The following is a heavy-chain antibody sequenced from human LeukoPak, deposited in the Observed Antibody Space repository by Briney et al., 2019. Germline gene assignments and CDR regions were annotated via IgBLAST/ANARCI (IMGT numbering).Heavy chain of an antibody. CDR3: ARGWKDFDS. V-gene: IGHV3-7*01. D-gene: IGHD1-1*01. J-gene: IGHJ4*02. Sequence: GGSLRLSCAASGFTFSNYAMRWVRQAPGKGLEWVANIKQDGSEKSYVDSVKGRFTISRDNAKNSLYLQMNSLRVEDTAVYYCARGWKDFDSWGQGTLVTVSS. CDR1: GFTFSNYA. CDR2: IKQDGSEK.